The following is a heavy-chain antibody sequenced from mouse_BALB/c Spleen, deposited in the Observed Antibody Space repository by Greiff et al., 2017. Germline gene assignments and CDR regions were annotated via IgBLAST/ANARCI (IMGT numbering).Heavy chain of an antibody. J-gene: IGHJ3*01. D-gene: IGHD2-3*01. CDR1: GYTFTSYT. CDR2: INPSSGYT. CDR3: ARSSYYDGYAWLAY. V-gene: IGHV1-4*01. Sequence: VQLQQSGAELARPGASVKMSCTASGYTFTSYTMHWVQQRPGQGLEWIGYINPSSGYTNYNQKFKDKATLTADKSSSTAYMQLSSLTSEDSAVYYCARSSYYDGYAWLAYWGQGTLVTVSA.